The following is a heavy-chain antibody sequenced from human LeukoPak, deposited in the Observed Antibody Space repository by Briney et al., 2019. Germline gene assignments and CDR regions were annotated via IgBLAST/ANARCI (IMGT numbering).Heavy chain of an antibody. CDR3: VRDRAGTQSWVEFDL. D-gene: IGHD3-10*01. V-gene: IGHV3-66*02. Sequence: PGGSLTLTCTLSGFSVTNTLIDWVRQAPGKGPEGVALIYIDARTVYADSVKGRFTISRDNSKNMVYLQMNSLRSEDSALYYCVRDRAGTQSWVEFDLWGQGTLVTVSS. CDR2: IYIDART. J-gene: IGHJ5*02. CDR1: GFSVTNTL.